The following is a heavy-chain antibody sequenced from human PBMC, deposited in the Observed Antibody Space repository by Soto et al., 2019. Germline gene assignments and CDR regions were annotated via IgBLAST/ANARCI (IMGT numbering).Heavy chain of an antibody. CDR1: GGSISTSSYY. CDR2: IYYSGST. Sequence: QLQLQESGPGLVKPSETLSLTCTVSGGSISTSSYYWGWIRQPPGKGLEWIGSIYYSGSTYYNPSLNSRVTISADTSKNQFSLKLSSVTAADTAVYYCARLIAAAGGNRAYWGLGNLVTASS. D-gene: IGHD6-13*01. CDR3: ARLIAAAGGNRAY. V-gene: IGHV4-39*01. J-gene: IGHJ4*02.